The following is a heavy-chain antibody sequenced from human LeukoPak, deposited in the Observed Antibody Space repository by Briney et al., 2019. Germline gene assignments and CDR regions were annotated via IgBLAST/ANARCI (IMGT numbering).Heavy chain of an antibody. CDR2: IRSKAYGGTT. CDR1: GFTFGDYA. D-gene: IGHD5-18*01. CDR3: TREGGYSYGYGLMDAFDI. V-gene: IGHV3-49*03. Sequence: GGSLRLSCTASGFTFGDYAMSWFRQAPGKGLEWVGFIRSKAYGGTTEYAASVKGRFTISRDDSKSIAYLQMNSLKTEDTAVYYCTREGGYSYGYGLMDAFDIWGQGTMVTVSS. J-gene: IGHJ3*02.